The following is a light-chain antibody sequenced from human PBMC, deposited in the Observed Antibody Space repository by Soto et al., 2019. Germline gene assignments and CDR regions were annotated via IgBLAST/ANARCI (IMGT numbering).Light chain of an antibody. CDR3: QQYGRSPTT. CDR1: QSVSSNY. CDR2: DAS. J-gene: IGKJ1*01. Sequence: EIVLTQSPGTLSLSPGERATLSCRASQSVSSNYLAWYQQKPGQAPRLLIYDASSRATGIPDSFSGSGSGTDFTLTISRLEPEDFAVYYCQQYGRSPTTFGQGTKVEIK. V-gene: IGKV3-20*01.